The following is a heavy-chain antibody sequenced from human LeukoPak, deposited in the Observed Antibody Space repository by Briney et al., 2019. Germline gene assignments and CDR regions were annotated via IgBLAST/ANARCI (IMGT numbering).Heavy chain of an antibody. Sequence: SETLSLTCTVSGVSISTYYWTWIRQPAGKGLEWIGRIYTSGSTNYNPSLKSRVTMSVDTSKNQFSLKLSSVTAADTAMYYCARDLTVFGAPDAFDFWGQGTMVIVSS. J-gene: IGHJ3*01. D-gene: IGHD3-16*01. V-gene: IGHV4-4*07. CDR1: GVSISTYY. CDR3: ARDLTVFGAPDAFDF. CDR2: IYTSGST.